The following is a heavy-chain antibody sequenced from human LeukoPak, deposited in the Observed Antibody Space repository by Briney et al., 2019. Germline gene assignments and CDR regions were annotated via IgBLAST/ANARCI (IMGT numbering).Heavy chain of an antibody. CDR3: ARDLFIAAAGTSYHFDY. J-gene: IGHJ4*02. D-gene: IGHD6-13*01. Sequence: SETLSLTCTVSGGSISTSNYYWGWIRQPPGKGLEWIGNIFYSGSTYYSPSLKSRVTISVDKSKNQFSLKLSSVTAADTAVYYCARDLFIAAAGTSYHFDYWGQGTLVTVSS. V-gene: IGHV4-39*07. CDR2: IFYSGST. CDR1: GGSISTSNYY.